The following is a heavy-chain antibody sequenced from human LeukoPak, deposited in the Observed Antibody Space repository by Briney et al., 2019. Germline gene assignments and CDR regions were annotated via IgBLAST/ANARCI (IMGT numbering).Heavy chain of an antibody. CDR2: ISYDGINK. J-gene: IGHJ4*02. D-gene: IGHD1-14*01. CDR3: AKDTRDDHHSDY. CDR1: GFTFSAYG. Sequence: HPGGSLRLSCAVSGFTFSAYGMHWVRQAPGKGLEWVAIISYDGINKYYPDSVKGRFTISRDNSKNTLYLHMNSLRAEDTAVYYCAKDTRDDHHSDYWGQGTLVTVSS. V-gene: IGHV3-30*18.